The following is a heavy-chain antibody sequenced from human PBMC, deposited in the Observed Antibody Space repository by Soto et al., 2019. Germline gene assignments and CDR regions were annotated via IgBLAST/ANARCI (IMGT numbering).Heavy chain of an antibody. CDR3: ARETAAGDFDY. D-gene: IGHD6-13*01. Sequence: TVVDGTIGDHDWRWIRQPPGKGLEYIGYISNTGSTSYNPSLKSRVNMSVDTSKKQFSLRLSSVTAADTAVYYCARETAAGDFDYWGQGTLVTGSS. CDR2: ISNTGST. J-gene: IGHJ4*02. CDR1: DGTIGDHD. V-gene: IGHV4-59*11.